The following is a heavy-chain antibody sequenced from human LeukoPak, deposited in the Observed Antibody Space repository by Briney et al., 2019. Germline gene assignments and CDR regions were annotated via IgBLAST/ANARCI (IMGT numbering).Heavy chain of an antibody. Sequence: SETLSLTCAVYGGSFSGYYWSWIRQPPGKGLEWIGYIYYSGSTNYNPSLKSRVTISVDTSKNQFSLKLSSVTAADTAVYYCARGVAVAGTDGMDVWGQGTTVTVSS. V-gene: IGHV4-59*01. D-gene: IGHD6-19*01. J-gene: IGHJ6*02. CDR3: ARGVAVAGTDGMDV. CDR2: IYYSGST. CDR1: GGSFSGYY.